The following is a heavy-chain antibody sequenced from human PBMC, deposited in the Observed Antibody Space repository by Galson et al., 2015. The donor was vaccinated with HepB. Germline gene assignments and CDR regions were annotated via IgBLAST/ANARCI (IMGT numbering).Heavy chain of an antibody. J-gene: IGHJ4*02. CDR1: GFTFSSYS. CDR2: ISSSSSTI. CDR3: ARVWVYTAFDY. Sequence: SLRLSCAASGFTFSSYSMNWVRQAPGKGLEWVSYISSSSSTIYYADSVKGRFTISRDNAKNSLYLQMNSLRAEDTAVYYCARVWVYTAFDYWGQGTLVTVSS. V-gene: IGHV3-48*01. D-gene: IGHD5-18*01.